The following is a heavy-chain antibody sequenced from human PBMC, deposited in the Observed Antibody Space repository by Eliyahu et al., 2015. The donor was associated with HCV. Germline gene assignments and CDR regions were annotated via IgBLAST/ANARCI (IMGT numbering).Heavy chain of an antibody. Sequence: QLQLQESGPGLVKPSETLSLTCTVSGGSISSSSYYWGWIRQPPGKGLEWIGSIYYSGSTYYNPSLKSRVTISVDTSKNQFSLKLSSVTAADTAVYYCARQDVLRFLEWANFDYWGQGTLVTVSS. CDR3: ARQDVLRFLEWANFDY. J-gene: IGHJ4*02. V-gene: IGHV4-39*01. CDR2: IYYSGST. D-gene: IGHD3-3*01. CDR1: GGSISSSSYY.